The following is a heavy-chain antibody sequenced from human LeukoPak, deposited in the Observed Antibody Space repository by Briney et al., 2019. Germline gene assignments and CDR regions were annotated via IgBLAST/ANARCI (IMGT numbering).Heavy chain of an antibody. CDR3: ARVTYSSSSMSLDAFDI. J-gene: IGHJ3*02. Sequence: SETLSLTCTVSGGSISSYYWSWIRQPAGKGLEWIGRIYTSGSTNYNPSLKSRVTMSVDTSKNQFSLKLTSVTAAGTAVYYCARVTYSSSSMSLDAFDIWGQGTMVTVSS. D-gene: IGHD6-6*01. V-gene: IGHV4-4*07. CDR2: IYTSGST. CDR1: GGSISSYY.